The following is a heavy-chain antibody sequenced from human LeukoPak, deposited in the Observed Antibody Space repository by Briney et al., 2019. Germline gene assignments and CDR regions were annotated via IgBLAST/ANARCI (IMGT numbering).Heavy chain of an antibody. CDR3: ARVGSIVVVPAAILEDY. CDR1: GYTFTGYY. D-gene: IGHD2-2*02. J-gene: IGHJ4*02. CDR2: TNPNSGGT. V-gene: IGHV1-2*02. Sequence: ASVKVSCKASGYTFTGYYMHWVRQAPGQGLEWMGWTNPNSGGTNYAQKFQGRVTMTRDTSISTAYMELSRLRSDDTAVYYCARVGSIVVVPAAILEDYWGQGTLVTVSS.